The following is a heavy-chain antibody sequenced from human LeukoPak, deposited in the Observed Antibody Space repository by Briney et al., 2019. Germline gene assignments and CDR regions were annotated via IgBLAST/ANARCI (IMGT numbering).Heavy chain of an antibody. CDR2: ISGSGGST. D-gene: IGHD4-17*01. J-gene: IGHJ6*02. CDR1: GFTFSSYA. V-gene: IGHV3-23*01. Sequence: GGSLRLSCAASGFTFSSYAMSWVRQAPGKGLEWVSAISGSGGSTYYADSVKGRFTISRDNSKNTLYLQMNSLSAEDTAVYYCAKATVTSYYYYYGMDVWGQGTTVTVSS. CDR3: AKATVTSYYYYYGMDV.